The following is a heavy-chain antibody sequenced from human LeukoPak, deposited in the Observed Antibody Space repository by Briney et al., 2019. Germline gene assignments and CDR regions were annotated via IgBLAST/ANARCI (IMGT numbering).Heavy chain of an antibody. V-gene: IGHV3-23*01. J-gene: IGHJ3*02. CDR1: GFTFSSYG. D-gene: IGHD3-10*01. CDR2: IRGSGDRT. Sequence: GGSLRLSCAASGFTFSSYGMSWVRQAPGKGLEWVSGIRGSGDRTFYADSVKGRFTISRDNSKNTLYLQMNSLRAEDTAVYYCARGAYYGSGDAFDIWGQGTMVTVSS. CDR3: ARGAYYGSGDAFDI.